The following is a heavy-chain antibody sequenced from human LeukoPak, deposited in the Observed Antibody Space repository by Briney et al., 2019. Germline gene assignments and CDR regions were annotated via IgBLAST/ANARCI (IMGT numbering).Heavy chain of an antibody. V-gene: IGHV3-30*02. CDR2: IRNDGSNH. J-gene: IGHJ4*02. D-gene: IGHD5-18*01. CDR3: VRDYSWGFDY. Sequence: GESLRLSCAASGFTFSHHCMHWVCQPPGKGLEWVAFIRNDGSNHYYADSVKGRFTISRDNSKNNVYLQMYSLRGGDTSIYYCVRDYSWGFDYWGQGTVVTVSS. CDR1: GFTFSHHC.